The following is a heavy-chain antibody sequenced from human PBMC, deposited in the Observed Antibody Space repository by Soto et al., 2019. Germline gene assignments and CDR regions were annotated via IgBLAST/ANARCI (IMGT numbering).Heavy chain of an antibody. CDR1: GFSLSASGVG. V-gene: IGHV2-5*02. CDR3: AHKGGGDRILDY. D-gene: IGHD3-16*01. J-gene: IGHJ4*02. CDR2: IYWDDAK. Sequence: QITLKESGPTLVKPTQTLTLTCTFSGFSLSASGVGVGWIRQPPGKALEWLAIIYWDDAKHYSPSLKSSLTITKEPSKNQVVLQMTNMDPVDTATYSCAHKGGGDRILDYWGQGTLVTVSS.